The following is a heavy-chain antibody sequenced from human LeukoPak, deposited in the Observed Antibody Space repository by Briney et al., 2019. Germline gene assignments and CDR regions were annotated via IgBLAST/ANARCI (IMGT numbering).Heavy chain of an antibody. D-gene: IGHD3-22*01. V-gene: IGHV4-39*01. Sequence: SETLSLTCTVSGGSISDSNYYWGWIRQPPGRGLEWIGNIYYSGSAYYSPSLKSRVTVSVDTSKNQFSLKLNSVTAADTAVYYCARSDSSAYYFDYWGQGTLVTVSS. CDR2: IYYSGSA. CDR1: GGSISDSNYY. CDR3: ARSDSSAYYFDY. J-gene: IGHJ4*02.